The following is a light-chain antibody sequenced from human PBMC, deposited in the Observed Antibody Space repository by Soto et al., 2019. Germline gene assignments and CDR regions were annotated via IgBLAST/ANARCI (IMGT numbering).Light chain of an antibody. J-gene: IGLJ1*01. Sequence: QSARPHPASPSRSPGRSISICCTGTSSDVGGYNYVSLYQQHPGKAPKLMIYEVSNRPSGVSNRFSGSKSGNTASLTISGLQAEEEADYYCRSYTSSTYYVFGTGTKVTVL. V-gene: IGLV2-14*01. CDR3: RSYTSSTYYV. CDR1: SSDVGGYNY. CDR2: EVS.